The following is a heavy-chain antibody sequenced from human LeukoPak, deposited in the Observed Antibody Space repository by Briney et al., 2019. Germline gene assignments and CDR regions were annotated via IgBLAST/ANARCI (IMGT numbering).Heavy chain of an antibody. CDR2: INWNGGST. D-gene: IGHD1-26*01. Sequence: GGSLRLSCAASGFTFDDYAMHWVRQAPGKGLEWVSGINWNGGSTGYADSVKGRFTISRDNAKNSLYLQMNSLRAEDTALYYCARDGQFGVYSGSYYYFDYWGQGTLVTVSS. CDR3: ARDGQFGVYSGSYYYFDY. J-gene: IGHJ4*02. V-gene: IGHV3-20*04. CDR1: GFTFDDYA.